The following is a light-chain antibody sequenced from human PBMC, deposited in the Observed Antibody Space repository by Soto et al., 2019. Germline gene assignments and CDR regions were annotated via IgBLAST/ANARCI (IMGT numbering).Light chain of an antibody. CDR2: RNN. CDR1: SSNIGSNY. CDR3: AAWDDSLRGV. Sequence: QSVLTQPPSASGTPGQRVTISCSGSSSNIGSNYVYWYQQLAGTAPKLLIYRNNQRPSGVPDRFSGSKSGTSASLAISGLRSEDEADYYCAAWDDSLRGVFGGGTKLTVL. V-gene: IGLV1-47*01. J-gene: IGLJ2*01.